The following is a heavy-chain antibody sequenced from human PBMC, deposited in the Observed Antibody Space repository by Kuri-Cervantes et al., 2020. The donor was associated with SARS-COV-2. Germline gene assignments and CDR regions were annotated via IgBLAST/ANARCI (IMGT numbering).Heavy chain of an antibody. J-gene: IGHJ2*01. D-gene: IGHD3-22*01. CDR2: FDPDDGET. CDR3: KCSSGYYRRWYFDL. CDR1: GYTLTELS. Sequence: ASVKVSCKVSGYTLTELSMHWVRQAPGKGLEWMGGFDPDDGETIYAQKFQGRVTLTEDTSTDTTYMELSRLRSEDTDVYYCKCSSGYYRRWYFDLWGRGTLVTVSS. V-gene: IGHV1-24*01.